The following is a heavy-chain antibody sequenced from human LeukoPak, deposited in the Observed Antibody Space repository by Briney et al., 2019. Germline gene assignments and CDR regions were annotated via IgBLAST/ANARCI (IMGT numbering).Heavy chain of an antibody. CDR1: GGSTSSYY. Sequence: SETLSLTCTVSGGSTSSYYWSWIRQPPGKGLEWIGHIYYSGSTNYSPSLKSRVTISVDTSKNQFSLKLTSVTPADTAVYYCARGPNRYYFDYWGQGTLVTVSS. D-gene: IGHD1-14*01. J-gene: IGHJ4*02. CDR3: ARGPNRYYFDY. V-gene: IGHV4-59*01. CDR2: IYYSGST.